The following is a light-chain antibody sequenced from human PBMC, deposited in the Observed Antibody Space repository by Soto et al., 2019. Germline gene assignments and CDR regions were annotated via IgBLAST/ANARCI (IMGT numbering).Light chain of an antibody. J-gene: IGKJ4*01. CDR3: QQYGRSPIT. V-gene: IGKV3-15*01. Sequence: EIMMTQSPVTLSVSPGERATLSCRASQSVNSNLAWYQQKPGQAPRLLIYGASTRATGIPASFSGSGSGTDFTLTISRLESEDFAVYYCQQYGRSPITFGGGTKVDIK. CDR1: QSVNSN. CDR2: GAS.